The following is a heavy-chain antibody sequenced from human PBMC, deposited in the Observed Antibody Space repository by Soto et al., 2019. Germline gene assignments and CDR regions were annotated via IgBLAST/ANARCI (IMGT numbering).Heavy chain of an antibody. J-gene: IGHJ4*02. Sequence: EVQLVESGGGLVQPGRSLRLSCAASGFTFDDYAMHWVRQAPGKGLEWVSGISWNSGSIGYADSVKGRFTISRDNAKNSRYLQMNSLRAEDTALYYCAKDWSHTVTTYYFDYWGQGTLVTVSS. CDR3: AKDWSHTVTTYYFDY. CDR2: ISWNSGSI. CDR1: GFTFDDYA. D-gene: IGHD4-17*01. V-gene: IGHV3-9*01.